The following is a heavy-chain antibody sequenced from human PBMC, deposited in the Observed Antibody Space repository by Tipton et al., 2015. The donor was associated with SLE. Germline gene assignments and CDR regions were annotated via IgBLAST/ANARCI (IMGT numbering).Heavy chain of an antibody. D-gene: IGHD2-2*01. CDR2: VFRGGST. CDR1: GGSISSSSYY. V-gene: IGHV4-39*07. J-gene: IGHJ6*02. Sequence: TLSLTCTVSGGSISSSSYYWGWIRQPPGKGLEWIGEVFRGGSTNYSPSLESRVTITVDMSKNQFSLRLISVTAADTAVYYCARGCSSSTCEPFYFIGMDVWGQGTTVTVSS. CDR3: ARGCSSSTCEPFYFIGMDV.